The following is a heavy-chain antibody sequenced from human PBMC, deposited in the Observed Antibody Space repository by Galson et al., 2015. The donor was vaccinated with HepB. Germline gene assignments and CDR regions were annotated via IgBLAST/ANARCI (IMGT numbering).Heavy chain of an antibody. CDR1: GYTFTSYG. J-gene: IGHJ5*02. CDR2: ISAYNGNT. V-gene: IGHV1-18*01. D-gene: IGHD2-2*01. Sequence: SCKASGYTFTSYGISWVRQAPGQGLEWMGWISAYNGNTNYAQKLQGRVTMTTDTSTSTAYMELRSLRSDDTAVYYCARSYQLVNWFDPWGQGTLVTVSS. CDR3: ARSYQLVNWFDP.